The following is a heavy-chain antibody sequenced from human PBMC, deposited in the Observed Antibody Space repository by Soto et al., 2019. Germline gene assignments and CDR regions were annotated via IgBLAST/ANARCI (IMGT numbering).Heavy chain of an antibody. CDR1: GFTFTSYA. J-gene: IGHJ4*02. D-gene: IGHD3-16*02. CDR3: ARDRLRLGELSLIGYFDY. V-gene: IGHV3-30*15. CDR2: ISYDRINE. Sequence: QVQLVESGGSVVQPGRSLRLSCEASGFTFTSYAMHWVRQAPGKGLEWEAVISYDRINESYAYSVKGRFSISRDNSKNTLFLQMSSLGVEDTAVYYCARDRLRLGELSLIGYFDYWGQGTLVTVSS.